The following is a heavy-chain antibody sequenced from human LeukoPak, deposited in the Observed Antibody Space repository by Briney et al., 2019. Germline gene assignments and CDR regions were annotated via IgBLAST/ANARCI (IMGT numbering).Heavy chain of an antibody. J-gene: IGHJ5*02. CDR1: GGSISSSSYY. Sequence: SETLSLTCTVSGGSISSSSYYWGWIRQPPGKGLEWIGSIYYSGSTYYNPSLKSRVTISVDTSKNQFSLKLSSVTAADTAVYYCASRTAAGGWFDPWGQGTLVTASS. D-gene: IGHD6-25*01. V-gene: IGHV4-39*01. CDR2: IYYSGST. CDR3: ASRTAAGGWFDP.